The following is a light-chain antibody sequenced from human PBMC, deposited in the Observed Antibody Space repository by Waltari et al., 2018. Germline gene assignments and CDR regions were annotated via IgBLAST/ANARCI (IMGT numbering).Light chain of an antibody. Sequence: EVVMTQSPATLSVSPGERATPSCRASQSVSTNLAWSQQKPGQDPRLLIYGAAVRATDIPARFSGSGSGTEFTLTISSLQSEDFAVYYCHQYNDWPPTFGQGTTVEIK. CDR1: QSVSTN. V-gene: IGKV3-15*01. J-gene: IGKJ1*01. CDR2: GAA. CDR3: HQYNDWPPT.